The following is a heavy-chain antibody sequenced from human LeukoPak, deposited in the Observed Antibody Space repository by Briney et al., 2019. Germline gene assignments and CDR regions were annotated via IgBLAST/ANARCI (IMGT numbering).Heavy chain of an antibody. J-gene: IGHJ6*03. V-gene: IGHV3-23*01. Sequence: HPGGSLRLSCAASGFTFSSYAMSWVRQAPGKGLEWVSAISGSGGSTYYADSVKGRFTISRDNSKNTLYLQMNSLRAEDTAVYYCAGVFSGFGVVIVPPGYYMDVWGKGTTVTVSS. CDR3: AGVFSGFGVVIVPPGYYMDV. D-gene: IGHD3-3*01. CDR2: ISGSGGST. CDR1: GFTFSSYA.